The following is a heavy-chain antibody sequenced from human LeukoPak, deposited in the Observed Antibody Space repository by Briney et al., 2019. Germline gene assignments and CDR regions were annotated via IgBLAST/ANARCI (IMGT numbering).Heavy chain of an antibody. V-gene: IGHV6-1*01. D-gene: IGHD1-14*01. Sequence: SQTLTLTCAISGDSVSSNSAAWSWIRQSPSRGLEWLGRTYYRSRWYNDYAVSVKSRITINPDTSKNQFSLQLNSVTPEDTAVYYCAQRGPDDVFDIWGQGTMVTVSS. J-gene: IGHJ3*02. CDR1: GDSVSSNSAA. CDR3: AQRGPDDVFDI. CDR2: TYYRSRWYN.